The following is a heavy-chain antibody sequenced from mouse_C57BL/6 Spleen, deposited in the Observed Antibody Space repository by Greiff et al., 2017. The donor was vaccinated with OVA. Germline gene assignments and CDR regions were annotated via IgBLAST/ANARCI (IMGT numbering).Heavy chain of an antibody. V-gene: IGHV1-7*01. CDR2: INPSSGYT. CDR3: ARWYDGYYEGCAY. D-gene: IGHD2-3*01. CDR1: GYTFTSYW. J-gene: IGHJ3*01. Sequence: VQLQQSGAELAKPGASVKLSCKASGYTFTSYWMHWVKQRPGQGLEWIGYINPSSGYTKYNQKFKDKATLTADKSSSTAYMQLSSLTYEDSAVYYCARWYDGYYEGCAYWGQGTLVTVSA.